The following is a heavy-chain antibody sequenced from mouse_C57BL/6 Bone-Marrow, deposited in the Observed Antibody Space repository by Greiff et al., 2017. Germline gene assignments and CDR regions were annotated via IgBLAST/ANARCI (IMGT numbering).Heavy chain of an antibody. V-gene: IGHV5-17*01. D-gene: IGHD1-1*01. CDR2: ISSGSSTI. J-gene: IGHJ2*01. CDR3: ARPHYGSSRYFDY. CDR1: GFTFSDYG. Sequence: EVMLVESGGGLVKPGGSLKLSCAASGFTFSDYGMHWVRQAPEKGLEWVAYISSGSSTIYYADTVKGRFTISRYNAKNTLFLQMTSLRSEDTAMYYCARPHYGSSRYFDYWGQGTTLTVSS.